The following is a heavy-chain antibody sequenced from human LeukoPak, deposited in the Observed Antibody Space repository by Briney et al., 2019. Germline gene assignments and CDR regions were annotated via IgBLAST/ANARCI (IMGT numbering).Heavy chain of an antibody. D-gene: IGHD3-10*01. CDR2: IRYDGNNK. CDR1: GFSFSSHG. V-gene: IGHV3-30*02. CDR3: AKVMARGITSTPDY. Sequence: QPGGSLRLSCATSGFSFSSHGIHWVRQAPGKGMEWVAFIRYDGNNKYYADSVKGRFTISRDNSKNTLYLQMNSLKPEDTAVYYCAKVMARGITSTPDYWGQGTLVTVSS. J-gene: IGHJ4*02.